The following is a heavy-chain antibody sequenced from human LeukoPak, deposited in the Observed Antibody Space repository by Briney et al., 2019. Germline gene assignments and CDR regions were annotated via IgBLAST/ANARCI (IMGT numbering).Heavy chain of an antibody. CDR3: ARTTSFTASGYDY. V-gene: IGHV1-8*03. D-gene: IGHD6-25*01. CDR1: GYTFTTYH. J-gene: IGHJ4*02. CDR2: INPYNGDR. Sequence: GASVKVSCKTSGYTFTTYHINWVRQATGQGLEWLGWINPYNGDRGYVQKFQGRLSITSDTSMSTAYVELGSLRSDDTAVYFCARTTSFTASGYDYWGQGTLLTASS.